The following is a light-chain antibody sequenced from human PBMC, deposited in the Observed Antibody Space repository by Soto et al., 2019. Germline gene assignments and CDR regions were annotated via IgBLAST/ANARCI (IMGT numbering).Light chain of an antibody. CDR2: AAS. J-gene: IGKJ4*01. Sequence: DIQMTQSPSSLSASVGDRVTITCRASQSISSYLNWYQQKPGKAPKLLIYAASSLQSGVPSRFSGSGSGTDFTLTISSLQPEDFATYYCQQRYSTPLTFGGGTKWIS. CDR1: QSISSY. V-gene: IGKV1-39*01. CDR3: QQRYSTPLT.